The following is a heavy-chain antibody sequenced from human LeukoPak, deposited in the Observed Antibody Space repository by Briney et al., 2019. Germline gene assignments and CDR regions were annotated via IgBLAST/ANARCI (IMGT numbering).Heavy chain of an antibody. J-gene: IGHJ1*01. CDR3: ARGTYSSSWYEGNFQH. V-gene: IGHV3-48*04. D-gene: IGHD6-13*01. CDR1: GFTFSSYS. CDR2: ISSSGSTI. Sequence: PGGSLRLSCAASGFTFSSYSMNWARQAPGKGLEWVSYISSSGSTIYYADSVKGRFTISRDNAKNSLYLQMNSLRAEDTAVYYCARGTYSSSWYEGNFQHWGQGTLVTVSS.